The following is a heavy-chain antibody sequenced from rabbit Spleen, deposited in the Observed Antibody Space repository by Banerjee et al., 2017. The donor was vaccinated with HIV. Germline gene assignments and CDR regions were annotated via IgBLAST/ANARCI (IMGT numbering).Heavy chain of an antibody. CDR1: GFSFSNKAV. Sequence: QEQLVESGGGLVKPEGSLKLSCTASGFSFSNKAVMCWVRQAPGKGLEWIACINAVTGKSVYASWAKGRFSISRENAQNTVFLQMTSLTAADTATYFCARDGAGGSYFALWGPGTLVTVS. CDR2: INAVTGKS. J-gene: IGHJ4*01. V-gene: IGHV1S45*01. D-gene: IGHD8-1*01. CDR3: ARDGAGGSYFAL.